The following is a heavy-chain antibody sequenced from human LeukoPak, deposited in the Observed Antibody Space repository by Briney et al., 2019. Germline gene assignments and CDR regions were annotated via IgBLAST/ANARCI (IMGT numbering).Heavy chain of an antibody. CDR2: INSDGSST. J-gene: IGHJ4*02. Sequence: GGSLRLSCAASGFTFSSYWMHWDRQAPGKGLVWVSRINSDGSSTSYADSVKGRFTISRDNAKNTLYLQMNSLRAEDTAVYYCAREYSSGWYYFDYWGQGTLVTVSS. D-gene: IGHD6-19*01. CDR3: AREYSSGWYYFDY. CDR1: GFTFSSYW. V-gene: IGHV3-74*01.